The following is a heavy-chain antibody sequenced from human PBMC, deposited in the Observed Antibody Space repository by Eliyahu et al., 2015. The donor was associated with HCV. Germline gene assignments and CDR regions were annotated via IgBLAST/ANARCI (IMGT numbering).Heavy chain of an antibody. CDR2: XHYSGST. CDR3: ASGGGGIAVTGTGGWFDP. V-gene: IGHV4-59*01. CDR1: XGSIXTXY. Sequence: QVQLQESGPGLVKPSETLSLTCPVXXGSIXTXYWSWIRXPPGKGLEWIGYXHYSGSTNYNPSLKSRVXISVDTSKNQFSLNLTSVTAADTAMYYCASGGGGIAVTGTGGWFDPWGQGTLVTVSS. D-gene: IGHD6-19*01. J-gene: IGHJ5*02.